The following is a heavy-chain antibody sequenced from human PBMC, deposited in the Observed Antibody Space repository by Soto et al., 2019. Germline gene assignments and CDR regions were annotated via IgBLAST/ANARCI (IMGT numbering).Heavy chain of an antibody. CDR1: GFTFSSYG. CDR2: IWYDGSNK. Sequence: QVQLVESGGGVVQPGRSLRLSCAASGFTFSSYGMHWVRQAPGKGLEWVAVIWYDGSNKYYADSVKGRFTISRDNSKNTLYLQMNSLRAEDTAVNYCARDLYCSSTSCPQRGMRYYYYGMDVWGQGTTVTVSS. J-gene: IGHJ6*02. V-gene: IGHV3-33*01. CDR3: ARDLYCSSTSCPQRGMRYYYYGMDV. D-gene: IGHD2-2*01.